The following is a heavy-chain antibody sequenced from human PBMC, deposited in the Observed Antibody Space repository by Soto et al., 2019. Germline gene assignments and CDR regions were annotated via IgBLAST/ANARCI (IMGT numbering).Heavy chain of an antibody. CDR2: ISGTGGST. CDR1: GFTFSSYA. CDR3: AKEMTSGYYLFDY. J-gene: IGHJ4*02. V-gene: IGHV3-23*01. Sequence: PGGSLRLSCAASGFTFSSYAMSWVRQAPGKGLEWVSGISGTGGSTYYPDSVKGRFTISRDNSKNTVYLQMNSLRAEDAAVYYCAKEMTSGYYLFDYWGQGTLVTVSS. D-gene: IGHD3-22*01.